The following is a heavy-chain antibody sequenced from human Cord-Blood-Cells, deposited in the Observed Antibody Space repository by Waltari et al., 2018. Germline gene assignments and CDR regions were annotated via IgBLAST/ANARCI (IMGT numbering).Heavy chain of an antibody. CDR2: ISSSGSTI. V-gene: IGHV3-48*03. J-gene: IGHJ4*02. CDR3: ARESWSYY. CDR1: GFTFSSYE. Sequence: EVQLVESGGGLVQPGGSLRLSCAASGFTFSSYEMNWVRQAPGKGLEWVSSISSSGSTIYSADSVKGPFTISRDNAKNSRYLQMNSLRAVDTAVYYCARESWSYYWGQGTLVTVSS.